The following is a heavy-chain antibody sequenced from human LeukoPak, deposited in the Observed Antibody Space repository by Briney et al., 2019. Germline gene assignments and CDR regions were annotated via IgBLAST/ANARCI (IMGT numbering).Heavy chain of an antibody. CDR2: IRYDGSNK. CDR3: AKRCATVTTSRPPYYFDY. V-gene: IGHV3-30*02. Sequence: GGSLRLSCAASGFTFSSYGMHWVRQAPGKGLEWVAFIRYDGSNKYYADSVKGRFTISRDNSKNTLYLQMNSLRAEDTAVYYCAKRCATVTTSRPPYYFDYWGQGTLVTVSS. D-gene: IGHD4-17*01. CDR1: GFTFSSYG. J-gene: IGHJ4*02.